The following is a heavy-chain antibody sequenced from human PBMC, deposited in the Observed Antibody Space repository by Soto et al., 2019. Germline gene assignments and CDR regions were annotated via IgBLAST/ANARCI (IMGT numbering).Heavy chain of an antibody. CDR2: ISYDGSNK. Sequence: QVQLVESGGGVVQPGRSLRLSCAASGFTFSSYGMHWVRQAPGKGLEWVAVISYDGSNKYYADSVKGRFTISRDNSKNTLYLQMNSLRAEDTAVYYGAKGALGMAAAPPDYWGQGTLVTVSS. CDR1: GFTFSSYG. CDR3: AKGALGMAAAPPDY. D-gene: IGHD6-13*01. J-gene: IGHJ4*02. V-gene: IGHV3-30*18.